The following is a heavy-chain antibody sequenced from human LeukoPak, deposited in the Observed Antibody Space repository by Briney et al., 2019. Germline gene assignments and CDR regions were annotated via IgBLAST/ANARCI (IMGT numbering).Heavy chain of an antibody. CDR3: ARDPYSGAYGNTYYYYMDV. CDR2: ISSSGSTI. CDR1: GFTFSSYE. D-gene: IGHD1-26*01. V-gene: IGHV3-48*03. J-gene: IGHJ6*03. Sequence: GGSLRLSCAASGFTFSSYEMNWVRQAPGKGLEWVSYISSSGSTIYYADSVKGRFTISRDNAKNSLYLQMNSLTAEDTAVYYCARDPYSGAYGNTYYYYMDVWGKGTTVTISS.